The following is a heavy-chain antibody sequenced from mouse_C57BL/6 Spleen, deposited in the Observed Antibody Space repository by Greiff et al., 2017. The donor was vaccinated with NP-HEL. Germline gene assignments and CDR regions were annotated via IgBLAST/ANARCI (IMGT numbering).Heavy chain of an antibody. CDR1: GFTFNTYA. V-gene: IGHV10-3*01. CDR2: IRSKSSNYAT. D-gene: IGHD3-2*02. J-gene: IGHJ3*01. Sequence: EVKLMESGGGLVQPKGSLKLSCAASGFTFNTYAMHWVRQAPGKGLEWVARIRSKSSNYATYYADSVKDRFTISRDDSQSMLYLQMNNLKTEDTAMYYCAREAAQAHVRFAYWGQGTLVTVSA. CDR3: AREAAQAHVRFAY.